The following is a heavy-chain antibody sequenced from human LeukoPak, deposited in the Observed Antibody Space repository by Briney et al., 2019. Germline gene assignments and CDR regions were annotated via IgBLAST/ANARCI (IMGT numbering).Heavy chain of an antibody. CDR1: GYSFTSYY. J-gene: IGHJ4*02. CDR2: INPSGGGA. CDR3: ASLLSGSYSYFDY. Sequence: ASVKVSCKASGYSFTSYYFHWVRQASGQGLEWVGIINPSGGGANYAQKFQGRVTITADESTSTAYMELSSLRSEDTAVYYCASLLSGSYSYFDYWGQGTLVTVSS. V-gene: IGHV1-46*01. D-gene: IGHD1-26*01.